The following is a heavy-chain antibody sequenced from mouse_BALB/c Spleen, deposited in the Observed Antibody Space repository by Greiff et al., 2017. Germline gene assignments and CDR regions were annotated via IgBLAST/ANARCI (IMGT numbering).Heavy chain of an antibody. D-gene: IGHD1-2*01. Sequence: VMLVESGPGLVQPSQSLSITCTVSGFSLTSYGVHWVRQSPGKGLEWLGVIWSGGSTDYNAAFISRLSISKDNSKSQVFFKMNSLQANDTAIYYCARTSHYYGPMDYGGQGTSGTGSS. J-gene: IGHJ4*01. V-gene: IGHV2-2*02. CDR3: ARTSHYYGPMDY. CDR1: GFSLTSYG. CDR2: IWSGGST.